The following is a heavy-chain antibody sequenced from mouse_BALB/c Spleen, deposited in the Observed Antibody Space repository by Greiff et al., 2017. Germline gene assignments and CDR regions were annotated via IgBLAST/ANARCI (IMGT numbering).Heavy chain of an antibody. CDR2: ISYSGST. CDR3: ARVLRLRMDY. J-gene: IGHJ4*01. Sequence: EVKLMESGPGLVKPSQSLSLPCTVTGYSITSYYARNWIRQFPGNQLVWMVYISYSGSTSYNPSLKSRISITRDTSKNQFFLQLNSVTTEDTATYYCARVLRLRMDYGGQGTSVTVPS. V-gene: IGHV3-2*02. D-gene: IGHD1-2*01. CDR1: GYSITSYYA.